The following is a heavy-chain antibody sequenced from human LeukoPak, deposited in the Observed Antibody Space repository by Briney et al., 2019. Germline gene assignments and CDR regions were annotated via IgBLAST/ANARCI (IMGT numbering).Heavy chain of an antibody. D-gene: IGHD6-19*01. CDR2: ISGSGGST. Sequence: GGSLRLSCAASGFTFSSYAMSWVRQAPGKGLEWVSAISGSGGSTYYADSVKGRFTISRDNSKNTLYLQMNSLRAEDTAVYYCAKGSLEQWLVPGIRRVSPEYYFDYWGQGTLVTVSS. J-gene: IGHJ4*02. CDR1: GFTFSSYA. V-gene: IGHV3-23*01. CDR3: AKGSLEQWLVPGIRRVSPEYYFDY.